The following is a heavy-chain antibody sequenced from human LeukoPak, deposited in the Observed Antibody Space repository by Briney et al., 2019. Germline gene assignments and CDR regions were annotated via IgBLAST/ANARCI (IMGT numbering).Heavy chain of an antibody. CDR1: GFTFSGYA. Sequence: GGSLRLSFTASGFTFSGYAMSWVRQAPGKGLEWVSAISGSGDSTYYADSVKGRFTISRDNSKNTLYLQMNSLRAEDTAVYYCAKRYDSGGYYYENYWGQGTLVTVSS. CDR2: ISGSGDST. D-gene: IGHD3-22*01. J-gene: IGHJ4*02. CDR3: AKRYDSGGYYYENY. V-gene: IGHV3-23*01.